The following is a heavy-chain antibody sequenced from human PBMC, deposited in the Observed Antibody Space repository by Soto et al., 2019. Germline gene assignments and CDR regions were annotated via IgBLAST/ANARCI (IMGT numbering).Heavy chain of an antibody. CDR2: ISGSGGST. CDR3: AKEGCQFGGSCFVQH. Sequence: VPLLESGGGLVQPGGSLRLSCADSGFTFSSYAMSWVRQAPGKGLEWGSAISGSGGSTYYADSVKGRFTISRDNSKNTLYLQMNSLGAEDTAVYYCAKEGCQFGGSCFVQHWGQGTLVTVSS. V-gene: IGHV3-23*01. D-gene: IGHD2-15*01. CDR1: GFTFSSYA. J-gene: IGHJ1*01.